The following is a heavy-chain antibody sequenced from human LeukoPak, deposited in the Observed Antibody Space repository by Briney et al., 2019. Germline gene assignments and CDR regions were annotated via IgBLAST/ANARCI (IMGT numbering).Heavy chain of an antibody. CDR1: GGTFSSYA. Sequence: SVKVSCKASGGTFSSYAISWVRQAPGQGLEWMGRIIPIFGTANYAQKFQGRVAITTDESTSTAYMELSSLRSEDTAVYYCAVTFGGVIADFPFDYWGQGTLVTVSS. CDR2: IIPIFGTA. CDR3: AVTFGGVIADFPFDY. J-gene: IGHJ4*02. D-gene: IGHD3-16*02. V-gene: IGHV1-69*05.